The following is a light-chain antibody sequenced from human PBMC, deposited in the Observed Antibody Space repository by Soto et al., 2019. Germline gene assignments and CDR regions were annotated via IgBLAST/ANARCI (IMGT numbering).Light chain of an antibody. CDR1: QSVSSN. V-gene: IGKV3-15*01. CDR3: QQYNNWPPLT. J-gene: IGKJ4*01. CDR2: GAS. Sequence: EIVMTQSPATLSVSPGERATLSCRASQSVSSNLAWYQQKPGQAPRLLIYGASTRATGIPARFSGSGSGTEFTLTISSLQSEDFVVYYGQQYNNWPPLTFGGGTKVEIK.